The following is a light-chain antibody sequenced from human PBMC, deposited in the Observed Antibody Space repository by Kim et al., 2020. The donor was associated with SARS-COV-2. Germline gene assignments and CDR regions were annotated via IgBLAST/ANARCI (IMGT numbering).Light chain of an antibody. CDR2: RNN. V-gene: IGLV10-54*01. CDR1: RNNISNQG. CDR3: LAWDSSLGAWV. Sequence: QTATFACSGNRNNISNQGAAWLQQHQGHPPKLLFNRNNNRPSGISERLSVSRSGNTASLTITGLQPEDEADYYCLAWDSSLGAWVFGGGTQLTVL. J-gene: IGLJ3*02.